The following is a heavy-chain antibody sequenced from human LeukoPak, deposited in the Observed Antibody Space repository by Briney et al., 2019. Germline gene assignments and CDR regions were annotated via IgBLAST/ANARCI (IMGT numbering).Heavy chain of an antibody. CDR2: IIPILGIA. D-gene: IGHD1-26*01. J-gene: IGHJ4*02. CDR1: GGTFSSYA. V-gene: IGHV1-69*04. Sequence: ASVKVPCKASGGTFSSYAISWVRQAPGQGLEWMGRIIPILGIANYAQKFQGRVTITADKSTSTAYMELSSLRSEDTAVYYCARGRIVGATGGDYWGQGTLVTVSS. CDR3: ARGRIVGATGGDY.